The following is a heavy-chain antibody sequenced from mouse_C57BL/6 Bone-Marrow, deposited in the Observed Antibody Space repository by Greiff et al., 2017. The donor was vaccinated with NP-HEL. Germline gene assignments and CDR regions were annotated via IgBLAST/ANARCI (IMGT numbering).Heavy chain of an antibody. D-gene: IGHD1-1*01. J-gene: IGHJ1*03. Sequence: VQLQQSGAELVRPGASVKLSCTASGFNIKDDYMHWVKQRPEQGLEWIGWIDPENGDTEYASKFQGKATITADTSSTTAYLQLSSLTSEDTAVYYCTPLYYYGSSDHWYFDVWGTGTTVTVSS. CDR3: TPLYYYGSSDHWYFDV. CDR1: GFNIKDDY. CDR2: IDPENGDT. V-gene: IGHV14-4*01.